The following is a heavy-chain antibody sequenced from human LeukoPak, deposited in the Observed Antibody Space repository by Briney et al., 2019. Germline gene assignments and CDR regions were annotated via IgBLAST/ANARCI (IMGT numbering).Heavy chain of an antibody. J-gene: IGHJ4*02. Sequence: GGSLRLSCAASGFTFSSYAMRWVRQAPGKGLKRVSAISGNGGSTYYADSVKGRFTISRDNSKNTLYLQMNSLRAEDTAVYYCAKDRLWYGTAMGESDYWGQGTLVTVSS. CDR3: AKDRLWYGTAMGESDY. V-gene: IGHV3-23*01. CDR2: ISGNGGST. CDR1: GFTFSSYA. D-gene: IGHD5-18*01.